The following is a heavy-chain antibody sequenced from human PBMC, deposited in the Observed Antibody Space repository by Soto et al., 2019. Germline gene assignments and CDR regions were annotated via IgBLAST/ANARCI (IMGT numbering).Heavy chain of an antibody. Sequence: PCETLSLTCTFSCGSIISYYWSWIRQSPGKELEWIGSIYYSGNTNYNPSLKSRVTISVDTSKNLFFLQLNSVTVADTAVYYCARGGASSKWLDPWGQGTLVTVSS. CDR2: IYYSGNT. D-gene: IGHD3-10*01. CDR3: ARGGASSKWLDP. CDR1: CGSIISYY. V-gene: IGHV4-59*12. J-gene: IGHJ5*02.